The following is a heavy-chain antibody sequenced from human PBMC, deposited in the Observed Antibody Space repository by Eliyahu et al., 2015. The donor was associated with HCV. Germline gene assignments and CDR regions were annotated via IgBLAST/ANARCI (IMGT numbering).Heavy chain of an antibody. CDR3: ARVGLPNSSSWGYYYYYGMDV. D-gene: IGHD6-13*01. V-gene: IGHV3-53*02. Sequence: EVQLVETGGGLIQPGGSLXLSCAAPGFTVSSNYMSWVRQAPGKGLEWVSVIYSGGSTYYADSVKGRFTISRDNSKNTLYLQMNSLRAEDTAVYYCARVGLPNSSSWGYYYYYGMDVWGQGTTVTVSS. CDR2: IYSGGST. J-gene: IGHJ6*02. CDR1: GFTVSSNY.